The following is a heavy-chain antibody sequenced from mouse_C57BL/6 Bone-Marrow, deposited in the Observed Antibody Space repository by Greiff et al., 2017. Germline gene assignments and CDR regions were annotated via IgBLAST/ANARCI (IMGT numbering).Heavy chain of an antibody. Sequence: VQLQQPGAELVKPGASVKLSCKASGYTFTSYWMHWVKQRPGQGLEWIGMIPPTNGGTNYNPQFKSQATLTVAKSSSTAYMQVSSLITEDSAVYYVATTLRVDYGSSYRYFDVWGTGTMVTVSA. J-gene: IGHJ1*03. V-gene: IGHV1-64*01. CDR1: GYTFTSYW. D-gene: IGHD1-1*01. CDR2: IPPTNGGT. CDR3: ATTLRVDYGSSYRYFDV.